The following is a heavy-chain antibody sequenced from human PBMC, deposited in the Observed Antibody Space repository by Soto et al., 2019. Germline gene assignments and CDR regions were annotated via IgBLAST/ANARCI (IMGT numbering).Heavy chain of an antibody. D-gene: IGHD3-3*01. CDR2: IYPDDSDT. J-gene: IGHJ4*02. Sequence: PGESLKISCKGSGYSFTNYWIGWVRQMPGKGLEWMGMIYPDDSDTKYSPSFQGQVTFSADKSINTAYLQWSSLKASDTAIYYCARGGVSTRTFDSWGQGTPVTVSS. CDR1: GYSFTNYW. V-gene: IGHV5-51*01. CDR3: ARGGVSTRTFDS.